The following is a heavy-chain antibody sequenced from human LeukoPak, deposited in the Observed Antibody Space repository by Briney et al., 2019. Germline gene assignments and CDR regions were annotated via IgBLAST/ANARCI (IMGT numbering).Heavy chain of an antibody. V-gene: IGHV4-34*01. CDR2: INHSGST. J-gene: IGHJ5*02. CDR3: ARGAXMVXGAPQPNWFDP. D-gene: IGHD3-10*01. Sequence: PETLSLTCAVYGGSFSGYYWSWIRQPPGKGLEWIGEINHSGSTNYNPSLKSRVTISVDTSKNQFSLKLSSVTAADTAVYYCARGAXMVXGAPQPNWFDPWGQGTLVTVSS. CDR1: GGSFSGYY.